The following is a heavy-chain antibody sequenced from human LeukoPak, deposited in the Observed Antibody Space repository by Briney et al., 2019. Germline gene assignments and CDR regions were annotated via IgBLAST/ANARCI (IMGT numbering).Heavy chain of an antibody. CDR2: INAGNGNT. CDR1: GYTFTSYA. CDR3: ARNYYGSGSYYNLDY. V-gene: IGHV1-3*01. D-gene: IGHD3-10*01. J-gene: IGHJ4*02. Sequence: GASVKASCKASGYTFTSYAMHWVRQAPGQRLEWMGWINAGNGNTKYSQKFQGRVTITRDTSASTAYMELSSLRSEDTAVYYCARNYYGSGSYYNLDYWGQGTLVTVSS.